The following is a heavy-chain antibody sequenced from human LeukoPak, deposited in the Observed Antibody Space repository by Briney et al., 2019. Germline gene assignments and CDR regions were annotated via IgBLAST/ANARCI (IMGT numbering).Heavy chain of an antibody. CDR3: ARQGYCSSTSCYHLDY. Sequence: SETLSLTCAVYGGSFSGYYWSWIRQPPGKGLEWIGEINHSGSTNYNPSLKSRVTISVDTSKNQFSLKLSSVTAADTAVYYCARQGYCSSTSCYHLDYWGQGTLDTVSS. V-gene: IGHV4-34*01. J-gene: IGHJ4*02. CDR1: GGSFSGYY. D-gene: IGHD2-2*01. CDR2: INHSGST.